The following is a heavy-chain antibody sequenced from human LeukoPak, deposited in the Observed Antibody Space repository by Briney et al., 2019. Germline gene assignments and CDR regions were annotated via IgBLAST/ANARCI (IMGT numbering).Heavy chain of an antibody. J-gene: IGHJ4*02. Sequence: GGSLRLSCAASGFTFSDYYMSWIRQAPGKGLEWVSYISSSSSYTNYADSVKGRFTISRDNAKNSLYLQMNSLRAEDTAVYYCASAGSGWYFDYWGQGTLVTVSS. CDR1: GFTFSDYY. CDR3: ASAGSGWYFDY. CDR2: ISSSSSYT. D-gene: IGHD6-19*01. V-gene: IGHV3-11*03.